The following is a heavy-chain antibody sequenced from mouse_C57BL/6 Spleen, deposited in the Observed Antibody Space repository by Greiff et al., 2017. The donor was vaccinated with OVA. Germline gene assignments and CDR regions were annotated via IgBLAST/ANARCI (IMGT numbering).Heavy chain of an antibody. J-gene: IGHJ4*01. CDR1: GYTFTSYW. Sequence: QVQLQQPGAELVKPGASVKLSCKASGYTFTSYWMQWVKQRPGQGLEWIGEIDPSDSYTNYNQKFKGKATLTVDTSSSTAYMQLSSLTSEDSAVYYCASPQLGRDAMDYWGQGTSVTVSS. V-gene: IGHV1-50*01. CDR2: IDPSDSYT. CDR3: ASPQLGRDAMDY. D-gene: IGHD4-1*02.